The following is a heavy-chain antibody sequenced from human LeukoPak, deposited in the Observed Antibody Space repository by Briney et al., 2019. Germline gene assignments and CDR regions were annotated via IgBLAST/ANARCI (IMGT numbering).Heavy chain of an antibody. CDR2: ISGPGGTT. V-gene: IGHV3-23*01. J-gene: IGHJ4*02. Sequence: GGSLRLSCAASGFTFTTYAMSWVRQAPGKGLEWVSAISGPGGTTYYADSVKGRFSISRDNSKNTLYLQMNSLRAEDTAVYYCATGGTTTVSVWGQGTLVTVSS. D-gene: IGHD4-4*01. CDR3: ATGGTTTVSV. CDR1: GFTFTTYA.